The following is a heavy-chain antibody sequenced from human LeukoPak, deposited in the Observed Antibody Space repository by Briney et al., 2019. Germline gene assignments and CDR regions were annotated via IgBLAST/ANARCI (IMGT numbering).Heavy chain of an antibody. CDR3: ATGRYRGSLRFDF. V-gene: IGHV1-2*02. D-gene: IGHD1-26*01. CDR2: INPNSGDT. Sequence: ASVKVSCKASGYTFTVYYMHWLRQAPGQGLEWMGWINPNSGDTNYAQRFQGRVTMTRDTSISTAYMELSRLRSDDTAVYYCATGRYRGSLRFDFWGPGTLVTVSA. CDR1: GYTFTVYY. J-gene: IGHJ4*02.